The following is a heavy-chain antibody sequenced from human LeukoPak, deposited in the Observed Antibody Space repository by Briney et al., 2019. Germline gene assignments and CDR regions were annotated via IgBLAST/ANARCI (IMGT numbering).Heavy chain of an antibody. J-gene: IGHJ4*02. CDR1: GASTSSSF. CDR3: SRQERWERPMFFDY. D-gene: IGHD1-26*01. CDR2: INYRGEA. V-gene: IGHV4-59*08. Sequence: PSETLSLTCTVSGASTSSSFWSWIRQSPGKGLEWIGYINYRGEASQNPSLESRVSMSVDTSKNQISLQLTSVTAADTAVYYCSRQERWERPMFFDYWGQGTLVTVSS.